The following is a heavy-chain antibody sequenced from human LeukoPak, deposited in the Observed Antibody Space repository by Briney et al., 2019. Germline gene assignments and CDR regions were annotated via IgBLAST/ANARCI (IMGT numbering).Heavy chain of an antibody. Sequence: SETLSLTCAVYGGSFSGYYWSWIRQPPGKGLEWIGEINHSGSTNYNPSLKSRVTISVDTSKNQFSLKLSSVTAADTAVYYCASRIFHDYGGNSDYWGQGTLVTVSS. D-gene: IGHD4-23*01. CDR2: INHSGST. CDR3: ASRIFHDYGGNSDY. J-gene: IGHJ4*02. V-gene: IGHV4-34*01. CDR1: GGSFSGYY.